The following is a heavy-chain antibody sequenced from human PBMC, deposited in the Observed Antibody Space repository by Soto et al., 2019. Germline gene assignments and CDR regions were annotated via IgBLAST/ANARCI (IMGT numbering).Heavy chain of an antibody. J-gene: IGHJ4*02. CDR2: ISSSGSHI. D-gene: IGHD6-6*01. CDR1: GFTFTSYS. CDR3: ARDAYSSSPFDY. V-gene: IGHV3-21*01. Sequence: GGSLRLSCVVSGFTFTSYSMNWVRQAPGKGLEWVSSISSSGSHINYAGSVKGRFTISRDNAKNSLHLQINSLRAEDTAVYYCARDAYSSSPFDYWGQGTQVTVSS.